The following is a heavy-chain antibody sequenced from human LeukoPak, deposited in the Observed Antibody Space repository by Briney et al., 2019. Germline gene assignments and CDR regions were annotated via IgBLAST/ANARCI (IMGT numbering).Heavy chain of an antibody. D-gene: IGHD7-27*01. CDR3: ARGVLGPYYFDL. CDR2: IHYTGAT. Sequence: AETLSLTCAVYGGTFRGYYWSWIRQPPGKGLEWIGEIHYTGATSHKPSLKSRVTISGDPSKNQVSLRVYSVTAADTAVYYCARGVLGPYYFDLWGRGTLVTVSS. V-gene: IGHV4-34*01. J-gene: IGHJ2*01. CDR1: GGTFRGYY.